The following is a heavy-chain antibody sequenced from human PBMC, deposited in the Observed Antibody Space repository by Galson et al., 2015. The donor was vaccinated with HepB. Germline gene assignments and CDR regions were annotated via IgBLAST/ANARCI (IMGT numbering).Heavy chain of an antibody. CDR3: AKEGSGYSYGSFDS. CDR2: INPNSGVT. Sequence: SVKVSCKASGYIFTGHYLHWVRQAPGQGLEWMGWINPNSGVTHYAQNFQGRVTMTRDTSINTAYMELSRLRSDDTAVYYRAKEGSGYSYGSFDSWGLGTLVTVSS. CDR1: GYIFTGHY. D-gene: IGHD3-22*01. V-gene: IGHV1-2*02. J-gene: IGHJ4*02.